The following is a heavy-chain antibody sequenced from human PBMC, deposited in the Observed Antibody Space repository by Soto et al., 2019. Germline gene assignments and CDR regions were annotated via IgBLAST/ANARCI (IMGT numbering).Heavy chain of an antibody. CDR2: ISAFNGNT. V-gene: IGHV1-18*01. D-gene: IGHD3-9*01. CDR3: ARVPFFDYLLRGFHWFDP. Sequence: KKNSASVKVSCKASGYTFTSYGINWVRQAPGQGLEWMGWISAFNGNTNYAQKLQGRVTMTTDTSTSTAYMELRSLRSDDTAVYYCARVPFFDYLLRGFHWFDPWGQGTLVTVSS. J-gene: IGHJ5*02. CDR1: GYTFTSYG.